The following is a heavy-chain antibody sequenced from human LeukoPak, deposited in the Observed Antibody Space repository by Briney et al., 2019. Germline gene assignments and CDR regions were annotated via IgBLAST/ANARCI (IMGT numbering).Heavy chain of an antibody. V-gene: IGHV3-23*01. CDR1: GFTFSSAA. J-gene: IGHJ4*02. CDR2: ITGGDDKT. CDR3: AKGPQLGSGYHPDY. D-gene: IGHD3-22*01. Sequence: GGSLRLSCAASGFTFSSAAMTWVRQAPGQGLEWVSTITGGDDKTYYADSVKGRLTISRDYSRNTVHLQMNSLRAEDTAIYYCAKGPQLGSGYHPDYWGQGTLVTVSS.